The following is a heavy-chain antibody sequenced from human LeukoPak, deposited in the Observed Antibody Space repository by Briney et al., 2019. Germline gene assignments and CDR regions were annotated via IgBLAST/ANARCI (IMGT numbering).Heavy chain of an antibody. D-gene: IGHD6-13*01. CDR3: ASHSSSWSYYYGMDV. Sequence: PGGSLRLACAASVFTVSSNYMSWVRQAPGKGLEWVSVIYSGGSTYYADSVKGRFTISRDNSKNTLYLQMNSLRAEDTAVYYCASHSSSWSYYYGMDVWGQGTTVTVSS. V-gene: IGHV3-66*04. CDR1: VFTVSSNY. J-gene: IGHJ6*02. CDR2: IYSGGST.